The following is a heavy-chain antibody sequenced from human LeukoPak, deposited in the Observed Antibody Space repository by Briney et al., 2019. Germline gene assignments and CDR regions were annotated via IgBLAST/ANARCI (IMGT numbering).Heavy chain of an antibody. J-gene: IGHJ4*02. CDR3: ARSGYLGPDY. V-gene: IGHV3-48*03. Sequence: PGGSLRLSCAASGFTFSSFEMNWVGQAPGKRLEWVSYISSSGSTIYFADSVKGRFTTSRDNAKNSLYLQMNSLRADDTAVYYCARSGYLGPDYWGQGTPVTVSS. D-gene: IGHD2-2*01. CDR1: GFTFSSFE. CDR2: ISSSGSTI.